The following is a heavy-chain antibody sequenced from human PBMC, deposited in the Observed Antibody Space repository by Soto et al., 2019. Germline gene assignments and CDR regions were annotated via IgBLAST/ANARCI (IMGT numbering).Heavy chain of an antibody. CDR1: EFTFSSYG. CDR2: ISYAGTNK. J-gene: IGHJ3*02. D-gene: IGHD3-3*01. CDR3: AKDRAFWSGTHDAFDI. Sequence: GGSLRLSCAAFEFTFSSYGMHWVRQAPGKGLEWFSVISYAGTNKYYTDSVKGRFTISRDNSKNTLYLQMNSLRGEDTAVYYCAKDRAFWSGTHDAFDIWGRGTMVTVSS. V-gene: IGHV3-30*18.